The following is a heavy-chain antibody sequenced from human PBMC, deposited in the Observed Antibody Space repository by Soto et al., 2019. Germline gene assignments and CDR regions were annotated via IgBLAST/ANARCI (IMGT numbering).Heavy chain of an antibody. CDR3: AREYGDSGSYPEALDY. CDR2: IIPILGTA. J-gene: IGHJ4*02. Sequence: QVQLVQSGAEVKKPGSSVKVSCKASGGTFSSYAISWVRQAPGQGLEWMGGIIPILGTANYAQKFQGRVKITXXEXTXXAYMELSSVRSEDTAVYYCAREYGDSGSYPEALDYWGQGTLVTVSS. CDR1: GGTFSSYA. V-gene: IGHV1-69*05. D-gene: IGHD1-26*01.